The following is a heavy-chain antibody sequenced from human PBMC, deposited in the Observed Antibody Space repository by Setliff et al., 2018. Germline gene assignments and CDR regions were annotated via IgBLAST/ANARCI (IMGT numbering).Heavy chain of an antibody. Sequence: SETLSLTCTVSGDSISPYYWNWIRQSPGKGLEWIGYIYSSGTTDYNPSLKSRVTISLDSSRKQFSLEMTSLSAADTAIYYCARARWSGGYYSGDKYCMDVWGKGTTVTVSS. CDR1: GDSISPYY. J-gene: IGHJ6*03. V-gene: IGHV4-59*08. D-gene: IGHD3-22*01. CDR3: ARARWSGGYYSGDKYCMDV. CDR2: IYSSGTT.